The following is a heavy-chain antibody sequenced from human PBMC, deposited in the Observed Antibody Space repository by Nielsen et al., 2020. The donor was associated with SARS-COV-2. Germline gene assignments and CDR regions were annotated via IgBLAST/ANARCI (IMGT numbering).Heavy chain of an antibody. CDR1: GFTFDDYA. D-gene: IGHD5-18*01. J-gene: IGHJ4*02. Sequence: SLKISCAASGFTFDDYAMHWVRQAPGKVLEWVSGISWNSGSIGSAESVKGRFTIPRDNAKNSLYLQMNSLRAEDTAVYYCAKDGWIQLWLRPSLALDYFDYWGQGTLVTVSS. CDR3: AKDGWIQLWLRPSLALDYFDY. V-gene: IGHV3-9*01. CDR2: ISWNSGSI.